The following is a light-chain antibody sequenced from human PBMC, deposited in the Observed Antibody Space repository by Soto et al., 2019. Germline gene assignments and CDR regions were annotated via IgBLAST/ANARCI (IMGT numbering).Light chain of an antibody. Sequence: DIVLTQSPVTLYLAPGESATLSCRASQSVGSSLIGSQQKLGQAPRLLIFDASTRATDIPDRFSGSGSGTDFTLTISSLEPEDFAVYYCQQRSGWPTFGGGTKVEIK. V-gene: IGKV3-11*01. CDR1: QSVGSS. CDR3: QQRSGWPT. CDR2: DAS. J-gene: IGKJ4*01.